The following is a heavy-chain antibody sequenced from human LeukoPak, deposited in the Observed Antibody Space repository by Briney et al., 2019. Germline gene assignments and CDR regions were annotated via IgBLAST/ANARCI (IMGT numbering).Heavy chain of an antibody. J-gene: IGHJ4*02. CDR1: GFTFSSYS. D-gene: IGHD3-9*01. CDR3: ARSMTGYYSYYFDY. Sequence: PGGSLRLSCAASGFTFSSYSMNWVRQAPGKGLEWVSSISSSSSYIYYADSVKGRFTISRDNAKNSLYLQMNSLRAEDTAVYYCARSMTGYYSYYFDYWGQGTLVTVSS. CDR2: ISSSSSYI. V-gene: IGHV3-21*01.